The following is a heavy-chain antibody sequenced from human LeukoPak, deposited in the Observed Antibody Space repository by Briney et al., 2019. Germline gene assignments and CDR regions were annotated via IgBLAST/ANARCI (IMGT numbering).Heavy chain of an antibody. CDR3: ATATVPVRRGYDY. D-gene: IGHD3-10*02. CDR1: GFTVSNKY. V-gene: IGHV3-66*01. Sequence: GGSLRLSCAGSGFTVSNKYMSWVRQAPGKGLEWVSVMYDDGSIYNADSVKGRFTVSRDNSKNTVFLQMNSLRAEDTAVYYCATATVPVRRGYDYWGQGTLVTVSS. J-gene: IGHJ4*02. CDR2: MYDDGSI.